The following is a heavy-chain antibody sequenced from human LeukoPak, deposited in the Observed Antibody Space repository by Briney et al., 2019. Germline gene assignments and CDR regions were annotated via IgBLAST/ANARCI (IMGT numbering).Heavy chain of an antibody. J-gene: IGHJ4*02. CDR3: TRGVALSDHGIIDS. D-gene: IGHD1-1*01. CDR2: IYTSGST. CDR1: GGSISSYY. Sequence: SETLSLTCTVSGGSISSYYWSWIRQPAGKGLEWIGRIYTSGSTNYSPSLKSRVTMSVDTSKNQFSLNLTSVTAADTAVYYCTRGVALSDHGIIDSWGQGTLASVSS. V-gene: IGHV4-4*07.